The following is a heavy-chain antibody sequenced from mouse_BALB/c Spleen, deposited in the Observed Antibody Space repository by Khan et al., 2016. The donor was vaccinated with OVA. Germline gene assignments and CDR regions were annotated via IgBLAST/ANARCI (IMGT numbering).Heavy chain of an antibody. V-gene: IGHV2-2*02. J-gene: IGHJ3*01. CDR3: ARRGYDYGRGAWFAY. Sequence: QVQLKQSGPGLVQPSQSLSITCTVSGFSLTNYSVHWARQSPGKGLEWLGVIWSAGSTDYNAAFISRLSISKDNSRSHLFFQMNSLQPNDTAIYXCARRGYDYGRGAWFAYWGQGTLVTVSA. CDR1: GFSLTNYS. CDR2: IWSAGST. D-gene: IGHD2-4*01.